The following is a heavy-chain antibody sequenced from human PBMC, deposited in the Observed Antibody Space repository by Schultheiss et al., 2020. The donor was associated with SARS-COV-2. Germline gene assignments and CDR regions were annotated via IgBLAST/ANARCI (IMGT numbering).Heavy chain of an antibody. Sequence: GESLKISCSASVFTFSSYAMHWVRQAPGKGLEYVSAISSNGGSTYYADSVKGRFTISRDNSKNTLYLQMGSLRAEDMAVYYCARSRGPPRILWGGRSANDCWGQGTLVTVSS. CDR1: VFTFSSYA. J-gene: IGHJ4*02. CDR2: ISSNGGST. V-gene: IGHV3-64*02. CDR3: ARSRGPPRILWGGRSANDC. D-gene: IGHD2-15*01.